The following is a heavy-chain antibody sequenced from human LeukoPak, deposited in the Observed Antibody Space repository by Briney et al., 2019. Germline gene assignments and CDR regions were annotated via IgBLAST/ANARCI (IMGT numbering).Heavy chain of an antibody. D-gene: IGHD4-17*01. CDR1: GFTFSSHG. V-gene: IGHV3-30*03. CDR2: ISYDGYNK. J-gene: IGHJ3*02. Sequence: PGRSLRLSCVASGFTFSSHGMHGVRQAPGKGLEWVAVISYDGYNKYYADSVKGRFTISRDNSKNTLYLQMNSLRAEDTAVYYCARGLTVTKDAFDIWAKGQWSPSLQ. CDR3: ARGLTVTKDAFDI.